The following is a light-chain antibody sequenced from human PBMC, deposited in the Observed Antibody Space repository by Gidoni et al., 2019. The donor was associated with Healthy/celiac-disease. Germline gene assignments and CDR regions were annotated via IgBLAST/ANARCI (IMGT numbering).Light chain of an antibody. V-gene: IGLV2-11*01. Sequence: QSALTQPRSVSGSPGQSVTISCTGTSSDVGGYNYVSWYQQHPGKAPKLMIYDVSNRPSGVPDRFSGSKSGNTDSLTISGLQAEDEADYYGCSYAGSYTLVFGGGTKLTVL. CDR1: SSDVGGYNY. J-gene: IGLJ2*01. CDR3: CSYAGSYTLV. CDR2: DVS.